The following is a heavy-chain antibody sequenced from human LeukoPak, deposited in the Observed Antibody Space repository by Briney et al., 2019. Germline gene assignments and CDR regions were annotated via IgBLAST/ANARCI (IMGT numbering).Heavy chain of an antibody. V-gene: IGHV3-7*01. CDR2: IKQDGSEK. Sequence: GGPLSHPCAASWFPFNCYLMRWLGPAPGKGLEGVANIKQDGSEKYYVDSVNGQFTISRDNAKNSLHLQMNSLRAEDTAVHYGARDAPIAVGGIGDYWGEGTLVTVSS. CDR1: WFPFNCYL. J-gene: IGHJ4*02. D-gene: IGHD6-19*01. CDR3: ARDAPIAVGGIGDY.